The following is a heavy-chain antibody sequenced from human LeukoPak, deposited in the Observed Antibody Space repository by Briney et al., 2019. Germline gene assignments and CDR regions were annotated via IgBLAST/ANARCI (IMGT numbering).Heavy chain of an antibody. J-gene: IGHJ4*02. Sequence: GESLKISCKGSGYSFNIYWIGWVRQMPGKGLEWMGIIYPGDSDTRYSPSFQGQVTISVDKSISTAYLQWSSLKASDTAMYYCARQSSGNGDYIDYWGQGTLVTVSS. D-gene: IGHD4-17*01. CDR3: ARQSSGNGDYIDY. CDR1: GYSFNIYW. CDR2: IYPGDSDT. V-gene: IGHV5-51*01.